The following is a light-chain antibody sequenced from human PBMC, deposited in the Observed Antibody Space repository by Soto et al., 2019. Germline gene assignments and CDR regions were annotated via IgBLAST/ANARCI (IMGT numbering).Light chain of an antibody. Sequence: EIVMTQSPVTLSVSPGERATLSCRASESVNSNLAWYQQKPGQAPRLLVYDASTRATGIPARFSGSGSGTEFTLTISSLQSEDFAVYYCQQYNNWPPRDTFGQGTKLEIK. J-gene: IGKJ2*01. CDR2: DAS. CDR1: ESVNSN. V-gene: IGKV3-15*01. CDR3: QQYNNWPPRDT.